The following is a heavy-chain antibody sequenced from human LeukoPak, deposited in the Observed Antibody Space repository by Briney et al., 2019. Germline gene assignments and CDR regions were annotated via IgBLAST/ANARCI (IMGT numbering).Heavy chain of an antibody. CDR1: GFTFSSYA. V-gene: IGHV3-64D*06. Sequence: GGSLRLSCSASGFTFSSYAMHWVRQAPGKGLEYVSAISSNGGSTYYADSVKGRFTISRDNSKNTLYLQMSSLRAEDTAAYYCVKPITMIVVVITGLDYWGQGTLVAVSS. J-gene: IGHJ4*02. CDR3: VKPITMIVVVITGLDY. D-gene: IGHD3-22*01. CDR2: ISSNGGST.